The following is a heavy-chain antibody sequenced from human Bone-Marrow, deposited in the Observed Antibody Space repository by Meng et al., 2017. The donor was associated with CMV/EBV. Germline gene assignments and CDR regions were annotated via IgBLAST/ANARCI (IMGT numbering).Heavy chain of an antibody. CDR3: VGSPRYSSGWGFDY. V-gene: IGHV1-2*02. CDR2: INPNSGGT. Sequence: QVKLGQPGAEVKKPGASVKVSCKASGYTFTGYYMHWVRQAPGQGLEWMGWINPNSGGTNYAQKFQGRVTMTRDTSISTAYMELSRLRSDDTAVYYCVGSPRYSSGWGFDYWGQGTLVTVSS. CDR1: GYTFTGYY. D-gene: IGHD6-19*01. J-gene: IGHJ4*02.